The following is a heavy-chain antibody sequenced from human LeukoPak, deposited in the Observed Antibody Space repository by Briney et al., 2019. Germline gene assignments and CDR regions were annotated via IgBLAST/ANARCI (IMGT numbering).Heavy chain of an antibody. V-gene: IGHV3-30*02. CDR2: IRYDGSNK. J-gene: IGHJ4*02. D-gene: IGHD3-10*01. Sequence: PGGSLRLSCAASGFTFSSYGMHWVRQAPGKGLEWVAFIRYDGSNKYYADSVKGRFTISRDNSKNTLYLQMNSLRAEDTAVYYCAKVGSHWLWYSDYWGQGTLVTVSS. CDR1: GFTFSSYG. CDR3: AKVGSHWLWYSDY.